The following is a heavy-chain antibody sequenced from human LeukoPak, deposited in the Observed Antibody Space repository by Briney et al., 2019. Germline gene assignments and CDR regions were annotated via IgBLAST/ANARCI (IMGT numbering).Heavy chain of an antibody. CDR2: ISYDGSNK. CDR1: GFTFSSYA. J-gene: IGHJ4*02. V-gene: IGHV3-30*04. CDR3: ARSTMIVVVITSFDY. Sequence: GGSLRLSCAASGFTFSSYAMHWVRQAPGKGLEWVAVISYDGSNKYYADSVKGRFTISGDDSKNTLYLQMNSLRAEDTVVYYCARSTMIVVVITSFDYWGQGTLVTVSS. D-gene: IGHD3-22*01.